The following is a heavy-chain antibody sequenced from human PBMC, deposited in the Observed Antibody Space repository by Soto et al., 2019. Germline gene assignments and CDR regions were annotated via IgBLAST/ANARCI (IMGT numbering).Heavy chain of an antibody. Sequence: GGSLRLSCAASGFTFSSYAMSWVRQAPGKGLEWVSAISGSGGSTYYADSVKGRFTISRDNSKNTLYLQMNSLRAEDTAVYYCAKVGFGTGTTGPFDYWGQGTLVTVSS. CDR2: ISGSGGST. CDR3: AKVGFGTGTTGPFDY. CDR1: GFTFSSYA. D-gene: IGHD1-1*01. V-gene: IGHV3-23*01. J-gene: IGHJ4*02.